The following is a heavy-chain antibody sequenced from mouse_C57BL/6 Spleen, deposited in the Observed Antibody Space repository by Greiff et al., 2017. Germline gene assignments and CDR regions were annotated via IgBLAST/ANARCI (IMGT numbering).Heavy chain of an antibody. Sequence: EVQRVESGPGLVKPSQSLSLTCSVTGYSITSGYYWNWIRQFPGNKLEWMGYISYDGSNNYNPSLKNRISITRDTSKNQFFLKLNSVTTEDTATYYCARGGYYGSSPYYFDYWGQGTTLTVSS. J-gene: IGHJ2*01. CDR1: GYSITSGYY. CDR3: ARGGYYGSSPYYFDY. V-gene: IGHV3-6*01. D-gene: IGHD1-1*01. CDR2: ISYDGSN.